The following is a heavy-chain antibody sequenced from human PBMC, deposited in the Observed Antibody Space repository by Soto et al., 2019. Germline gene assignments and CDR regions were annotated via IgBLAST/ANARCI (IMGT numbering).Heavy chain of an antibody. CDR2: INPLGFST. D-gene: IGHD3-22*01. CDR1: GYTFTSYN. V-gene: IGHV1-46*01. CDR3: ARDTQQDSNGYYLEWFDP. J-gene: IGHJ5*02. Sequence: ASVKVSCKASGYTFTSYNMHWVRQAPGQGLEWVGMINPLGFSTTYAQKFRGRVTMTTDASTSTAHMELRSLKSDDTAVYYCARDTQQDSNGYYLEWFDPLGQGTLVTVSS.